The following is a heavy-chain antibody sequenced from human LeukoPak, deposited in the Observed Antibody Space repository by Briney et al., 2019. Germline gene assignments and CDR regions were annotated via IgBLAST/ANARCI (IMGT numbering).Heavy chain of an antibody. J-gene: IGHJ4*02. CDR2: ISAYNGNT. V-gene: IGHV1-18*01. Sequence: ASVKVSCKASGYTFTSYGISWVRQAPGQGLEWMGWISAYNGNTNYAQKLQGRVTMTTDTSTSTAYMELRSLRSDDTAVYYCARDLYYYDGSGYPDYWGQGTLVTVSS. CDR3: ARDLYYYDGSGYPDY. D-gene: IGHD3-22*01. CDR1: GYTFTSYG.